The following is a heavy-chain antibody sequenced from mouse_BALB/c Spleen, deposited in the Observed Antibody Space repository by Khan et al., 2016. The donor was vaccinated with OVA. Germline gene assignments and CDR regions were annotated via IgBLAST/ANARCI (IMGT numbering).Heavy chain of an antibody. J-gene: IGHJ4*01. D-gene: IGHD4-1*01. CDR1: GYSFSSYC. CDR2: ILPGRGNN. V-gene: IGHV1-9*01. CDR3: ARRAGTTYGVDY. Sequence: QVQLQQSGAELMKPGASVKISCKATGYSFSSYCIEWVKQRPGHGLEWIGEILPGRGNNNYNEKFKGKATITADTSSSIAYMQLSSLTSEDSAVXYCARRAGTTYGVDYWGQGTTVTVSS.